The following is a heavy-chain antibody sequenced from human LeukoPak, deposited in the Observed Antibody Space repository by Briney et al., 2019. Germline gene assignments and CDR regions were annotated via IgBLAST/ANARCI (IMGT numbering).Heavy chain of an antibody. D-gene: IGHD5-12*01. J-gene: IGHJ6*03. CDR1: GGSISSYY. Sequence: PSETLSLTCTVSGGSISSYYWSWIRQPAGKGLEWIGRIYTSGSTNYNPSLKSRVTISVDTSKNQFSLKLSSVTAADTAVYYCARDNSGYDDYYYYYYMDVWGKGTTVTVSS. CDR3: ARDNSGYDDYYYYYYMDV. V-gene: IGHV4-4*07. CDR2: IYTSGST.